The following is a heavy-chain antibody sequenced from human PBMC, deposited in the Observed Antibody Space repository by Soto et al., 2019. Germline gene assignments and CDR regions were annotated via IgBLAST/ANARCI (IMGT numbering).Heavy chain of an antibody. CDR1: GGSISSYY. Sequence: SETLSLTCTVSGGSISSYYWSWIRQPPGKGLEWIGYIYYSGSTNYNPSLKSRVTISVDTSKNQFSLKLSSVTAADTAVYYCARDVRAYCGGDCPNPPNWFDPWGQGTLVTVSS. CDR2: IYYSGST. CDR3: ARDVRAYCGGDCPNPPNWFDP. J-gene: IGHJ5*02. V-gene: IGHV4-59*01. D-gene: IGHD2-21*02.